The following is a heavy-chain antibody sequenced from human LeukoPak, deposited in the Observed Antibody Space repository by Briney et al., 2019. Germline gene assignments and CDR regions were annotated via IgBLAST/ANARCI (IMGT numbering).Heavy chain of an antibody. CDR3: ARVYDTYYFDY. Sequence: SETLSLTCTVSGYSISSGYYWGWIRQPPGKGLEWIGSIYHSGSTYYSPSLKSRVTISVDTSKNQFSLKLSSVTAADTAVYYCARVYDTYYFDYWGRGTLVTVSS. D-gene: IGHD2/OR15-2a*01. J-gene: IGHJ4*02. CDR2: IYHSGST. V-gene: IGHV4-38-2*02. CDR1: GYSISSGYY.